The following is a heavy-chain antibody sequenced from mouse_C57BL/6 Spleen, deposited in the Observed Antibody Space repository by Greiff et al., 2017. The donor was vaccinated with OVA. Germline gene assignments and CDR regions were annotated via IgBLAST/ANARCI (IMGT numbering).Heavy chain of an antibody. CDR3: ASGYYLYYYAMDD. D-gene: IGHD2-3*01. CDR2: IDPTDSYT. J-gene: IGHJ4*01. Sequence: QVQLQQPGAELVKPGASVKLSCKASGYTFTSYWMQWVKQRPGQGLEWIGEIDPTDSYTNYNQKFKGKATLTVDTSSSTAYMQLSSLTSEDSAVYYCASGYYLYYYAMDDWGQGTSVTVSS. CDR1: GYTFTSYW. V-gene: IGHV1-50*01.